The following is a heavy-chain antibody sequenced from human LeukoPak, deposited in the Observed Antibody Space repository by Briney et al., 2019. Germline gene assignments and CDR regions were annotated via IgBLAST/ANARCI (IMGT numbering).Heavy chain of an antibody. D-gene: IGHD2-2*01. V-gene: IGHV4-34*01. CDR3: ARGRGCSSTSCYFFY. Sequence: SETLSLTCAVYGASVSGYYWRRIRQPPGKGLEWIGEINHSGSTNYNPSLKSRVTISVDTSKNQFSLKLSSVTAADTAVYYCARGRGCSSTSCYFFYWGQGTLVTVSS. J-gene: IGHJ4*02. CDR2: INHSGST. CDR1: GASVSGYY.